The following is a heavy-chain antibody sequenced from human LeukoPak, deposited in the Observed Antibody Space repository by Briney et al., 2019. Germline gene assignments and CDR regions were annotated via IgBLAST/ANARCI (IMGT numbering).Heavy chain of an antibody. D-gene: IGHD5-24*01. CDR1: SDSISSSSNY. V-gene: IGHV4-39*01. J-gene: IGHJ4*02. CDR3: ARHEEEDGYNAKTIDY. CDR2: IYYSGHT. Sequence: SETLSLTCTVSSDSISSSSNYWAWVRQSPGKGLEWIGAIYYSGHTYYKPSLKSRITMSVDTSKNQFSLKVSYVTAADTAVYYCARHEEEDGYNAKTIDYWGQGTLVTVYS.